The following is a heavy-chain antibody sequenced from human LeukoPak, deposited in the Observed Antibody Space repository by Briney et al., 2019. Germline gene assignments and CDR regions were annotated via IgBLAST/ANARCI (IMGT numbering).Heavy chain of an antibody. CDR1: GFTFSSYS. V-gene: IGHV3-21*01. J-gene: IGHJ6*02. CDR2: ISSSSSYI. D-gene: IGHD6-19*01. Sequence: GGSLRLSCAASGFTFSSYSMNWVRQAPGKGLEWVSSISSSSSYIYYADSVKGRFTISRDNAMNSLYLQMNSLRAEDTAVYYCARDISGWYDPTLGYYGMDVWGQGTTVTVSS. CDR3: ARDISGWYDPTLGYYGMDV.